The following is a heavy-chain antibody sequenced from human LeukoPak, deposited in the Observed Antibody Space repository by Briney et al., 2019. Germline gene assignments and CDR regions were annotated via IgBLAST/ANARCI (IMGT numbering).Heavy chain of an antibody. CDR2: ISANNGNT. CDR3: EREQRGIAYDY. Sequence: ASVQDSCKSSGYTFTSYGISWLRQPPGQGLEWMGWISANNGNTNYAQKLQGRVTMTTDTSTSTAYMELRSLRYDDTAVYYCEREQRGIAYDYWGQGTLVTVSS. V-gene: IGHV1-18*01. D-gene: IGHD6-13*01. CDR1: GYTFTSYG. J-gene: IGHJ4*02.